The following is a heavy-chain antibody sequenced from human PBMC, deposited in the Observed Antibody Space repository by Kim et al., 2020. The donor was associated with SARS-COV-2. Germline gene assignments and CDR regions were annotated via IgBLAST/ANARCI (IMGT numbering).Heavy chain of an antibody. V-gene: IGHV3-11*06. D-gene: IGHD5-12*01. J-gene: IGHJ5*02. CDR2: MDSSGSYR. CDR3: ARGASYEGFDP. CDR1: GFTFSDYY. Sequence: GGSLRLSCAASGFTFSDYYMSWIRQAPGKGLEWISYMDSSGSYRIYADSVRGRFTISRDNAKNSLFLQMNSLRDDDTALYYCARGASYEGFDPWGQGTLVTVSS.